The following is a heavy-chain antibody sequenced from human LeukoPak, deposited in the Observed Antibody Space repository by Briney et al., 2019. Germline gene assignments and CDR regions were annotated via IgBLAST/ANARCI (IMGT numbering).Heavy chain of an antibody. CDR3: ARSDGYGLVGI. CDR2: IYSSGST. V-gene: IGHV4-39*07. Sequence: SETLSLTCSVSGVSISSGSNYWGWIPQPPGKTLEWIGSIYSSGSTYYNPSLKSRVIILIDTAKNHFSLNLSSVTAADTAVYYCARSDGYGLVGIWGQGTMITVSS. J-gene: IGHJ3*02. CDR1: GVSISSGSNY. D-gene: IGHD3-10*01.